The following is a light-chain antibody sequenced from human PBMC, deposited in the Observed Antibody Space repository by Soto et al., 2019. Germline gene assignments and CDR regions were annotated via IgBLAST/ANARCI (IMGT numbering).Light chain of an antibody. CDR3: QQYDQYPGT. V-gene: IGKV1-5*01. J-gene: IGKJ1*01. Sequence: DIQMTQSPSTLSATDGDRVTITCRASQGLSTWLAWYQQKPGKAPNLVMYDASRLESGVPSRFSGSGSGTEFTLTINGLQPDDMATYYCQQYDQYPGTFGQGTKVDI. CDR1: QGLSTW. CDR2: DAS.